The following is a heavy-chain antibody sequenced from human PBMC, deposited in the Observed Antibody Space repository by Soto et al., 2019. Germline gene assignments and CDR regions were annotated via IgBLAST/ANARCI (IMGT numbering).Heavy chain of an antibody. D-gene: IGHD6-19*01. CDR2: IIPICGTI. Sequence: QVQLLQSGAEMKKPGSSVRVSCEASGGTFRTYSISWVRQAPGQGLEWMREIIPICGTINYAQKFQGRLTITADESRATVYMYRRSMRFDDTALCCCAKGAVAGTPTSYCYYGMDVWVQGTTVTVS. CDR3: AKGAVAGTPTSYCYYGMDV. CDR1: GGTFRTYS. J-gene: IGHJ6*02. V-gene: IGHV1-69*12.